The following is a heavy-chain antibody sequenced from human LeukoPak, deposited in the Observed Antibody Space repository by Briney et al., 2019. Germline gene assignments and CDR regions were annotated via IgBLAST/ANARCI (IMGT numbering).Heavy chain of an antibody. V-gene: IGHV1-2*02. J-gene: IGHJ3*02. CDR3: ARTLVVINDAFDI. D-gene: IGHD3-22*01. CDR1: GYTFTGYY. CDR2: INPNSGDT. Sequence: GASVKVSCKTSGYTFTGYYIHWVRQAPGQGREWMGWINPNSGDTNYAQKFQGRVSMTGDTSISTAYMELSRLRSDDTAVYYCARTLVVINDAFDIWGQGTMVTVSS.